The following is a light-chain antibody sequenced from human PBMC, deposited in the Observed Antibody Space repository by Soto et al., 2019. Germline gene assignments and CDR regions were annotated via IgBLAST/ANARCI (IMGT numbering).Light chain of an antibody. J-gene: IGKJ5*01. CDR2: GAS. CDR3: QQYGSSPPIT. CDR1: QSVSSSY. Sequence: EIVLTQSPATLSLSPGERATLSCRAIQSVSSSYLAWYQQKPGQAPRLLIYGASSRATGIPDRFSGSVSGTDFTLTISRLEPEDFAVYYCQQYGSSPPITFGQGTRLEIK. V-gene: IGKV3-20*01.